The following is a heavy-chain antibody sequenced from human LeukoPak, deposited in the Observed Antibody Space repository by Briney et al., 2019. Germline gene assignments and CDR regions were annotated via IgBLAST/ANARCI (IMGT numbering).Heavy chain of an antibody. CDR3: AKDLPPYYDFWRGSPVGTFVI. J-gene: IGHJ3*02. Sequence: PGGSLRLSCAASGFTFSSYAMSWVRQAPGKGLEWVSAINGSGGSNYYADFVKGRFTISRDNSKNTLYPQMNSLRAEDTAVYYCAKDLPPYYDFWRGSPVGTFVIWGQGTMVTVSS. CDR2: INGSGGSN. CDR1: GFTFSSYA. V-gene: IGHV3-23*01. D-gene: IGHD3-3*01.